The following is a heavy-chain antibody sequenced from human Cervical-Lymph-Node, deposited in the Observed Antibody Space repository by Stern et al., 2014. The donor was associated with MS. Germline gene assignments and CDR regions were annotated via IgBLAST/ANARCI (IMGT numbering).Heavy chain of an antibody. Sequence: QMRLVQSGAEVKQPGSSVKGSCKASGGTFTNYAFSWVRQAPGQGLELMGGVRPIFGTTDYAQEFQGRVTITADESTSTSYMELSSLRSEDTAVYYCARHHEQVYYYYYDMDVWGQGTTVTVSS. CDR1: GGTFTNYA. J-gene: IGHJ6*02. D-gene: IGHD6-13*01. CDR3: ARHHEQVYYYYYDMDV. V-gene: IGHV1-69*01. CDR2: VRPIFGTT.